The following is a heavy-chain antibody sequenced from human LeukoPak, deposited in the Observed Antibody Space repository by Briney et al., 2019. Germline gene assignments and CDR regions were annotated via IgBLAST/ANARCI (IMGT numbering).Heavy chain of an antibody. CDR2: IIPIFGTA. CDR1: GGTFSSYA. Sequence: SVKVSCKASGGTFSSYAISWVRQAPGQGLEWMGGIIPIFGTANYAQKFQGRVTITADESTSTAYMELSSLRSEDTAVYYCARARYCCTNGACYTSSPYYFDYWGQGTLVTVSS. CDR3: ARARYCCTNGACYTSSPYYFDY. V-gene: IGHV1-69*01. J-gene: IGHJ4*02. D-gene: IGHD2-8*01.